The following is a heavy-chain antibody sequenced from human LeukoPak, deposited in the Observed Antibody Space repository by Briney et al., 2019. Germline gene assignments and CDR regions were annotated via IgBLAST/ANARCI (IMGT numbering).Heavy chain of an antibody. Sequence: GASVKVSCKASGYTFTSYAISWVRQAPGQGLEWMGGIIPIFGTANYAQKFQGRVTITADESTSTAYMELSSLRSEDTAVYYCARGYCSSTSCYTVGNYWGQGTLVTVSS. CDR1: GYTFTSYA. D-gene: IGHD2-2*02. J-gene: IGHJ4*02. V-gene: IGHV1-69*13. CDR3: ARGYCSSTSCYTVGNY. CDR2: IIPIFGTA.